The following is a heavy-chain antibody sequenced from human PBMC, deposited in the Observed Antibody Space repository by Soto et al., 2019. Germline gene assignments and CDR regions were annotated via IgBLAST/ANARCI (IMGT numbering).Heavy chain of an antibody. J-gene: IGHJ6*02. CDR1: GGSISSGDDF. D-gene: IGHD1-20*01. Sequence: QVQLQESGPGLVKPSQTLSLTCTVSGGSISSGDDFWTWIRQPPGKGLEWIGYIYYSGSTYYNPTPKSRLTMSVDTSNNQFSLKLSSVTAADTAVYYCARDRAKWKDYYYYGMDVWGQGTTVTVSS. V-gene: IGHV4-30-4*01. CDR3: ARDRAKWKDYYYYGMDV. CDR2: IYYSGST.